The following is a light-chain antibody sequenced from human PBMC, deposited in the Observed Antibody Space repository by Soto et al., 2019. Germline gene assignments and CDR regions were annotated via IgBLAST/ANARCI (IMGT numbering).Light chain of an antibody. Sequence: DIQMTQSPSSLSASVGDRVTITCRASQSISSYLNWYQQKPGKAPKLLIYAASSLQSGVPSRFSGSGSGTDFTLTISSLQPEDFATYYCQQSCSTLTFGQGTKVESK. CDR2: AAS. CDR1: QSISSY. V-gene: IGKV1-39*01. J-gene: IGKJ1*01. CDR3: QQSCSTLT.